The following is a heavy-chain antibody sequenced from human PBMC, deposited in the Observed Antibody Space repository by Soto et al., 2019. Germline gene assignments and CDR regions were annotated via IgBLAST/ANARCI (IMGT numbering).Heavy chain of an antibody. V-gene: IGHV4-4*02. CDR2: IFHDGTA. CDR3: ARLVYDTRLNYMYFDF. J-gene: IGHJ4*02. Sequence: PSETLSLTCAVSGVSLTSGNWWTWVRQSPQRGLEYIGEIFHDGTANYYPSFERRVAMSVDTSRNQFSLKLTSVTAADTAVYFCARLVYDTRLNYMYFDFWGPGNLVTVSS. CDR1: GVSLTSGNW. D-gene: IGHD3-10*01.